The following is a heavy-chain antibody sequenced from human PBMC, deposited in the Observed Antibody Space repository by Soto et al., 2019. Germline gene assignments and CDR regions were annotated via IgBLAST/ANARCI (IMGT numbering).Heavy chain of an antibody. CDR3: ARAAIISSGWPNYYFDD. J-gene: IGHJ4*02. CDR2: ISGGST. CDR1: GFTFSNYA. D-gene: IGHD6-19*01. V-gene: IGHV3-23*01. Sequence: GGSLRLSCAASGFTFSNYAMNWVRQAPGKGLEWVSSISGGSTYYADSVKGRFTISRDNSKNTLYLQMNSLRAEDTAVYYCARAAIISSGWPNYYFDDWGQGTRVTVAS.